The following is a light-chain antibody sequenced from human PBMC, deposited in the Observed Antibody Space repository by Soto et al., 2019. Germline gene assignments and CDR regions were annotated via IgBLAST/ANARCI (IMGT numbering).Light chain of an antibody. J-gene: IGLJ3*02. V-gene: IGLV2-14*01. CDR3: SSYTSSSTWV. Sequence: QSALTQPASVSGSPGQSTAISCTGTSSDVGGYNYVSWYQQHPGKNPNLMIYDVSNRPSGVSNRFSGSKSGNTASLTISGLQAEDEADYYCSSYTSSSTWVFGGGTKVTVL. CDR1: SSDVGGYNY. CDR2: DVS.